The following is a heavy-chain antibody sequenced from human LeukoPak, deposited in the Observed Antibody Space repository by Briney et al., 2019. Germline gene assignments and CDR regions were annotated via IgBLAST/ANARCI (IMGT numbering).Heavy chain of an antibody. D-gene: IGHD3-10*01. V-gene: IGHV3-21*01. CDR3: ARGGSRLETYYIMDV. J-gene: IGHJ6*02. Sequence: SVKGRFTVSRDNAKDSLYLQMNSLRAEDTAVYYCARGGSRLETYYIMDVWGQGTTVTVS.